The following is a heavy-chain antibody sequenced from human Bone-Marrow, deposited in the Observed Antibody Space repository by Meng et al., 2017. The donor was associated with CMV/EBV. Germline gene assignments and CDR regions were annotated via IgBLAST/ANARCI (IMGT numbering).Heavy chain of an antibody. V-gene: IGHV6-1*01. CDR3: ARGGLGLEVFVFQV. Sequence: DSVSRNNASWNWIRQSPSRGLEWLGRTYYRTRWYSDSAVSMRGRLSVTPDTSKNHFTLQLNSLTPEDTAVYYCARGGLGLEVFVFQVWGQGTVVTVSS. J-gene: IGHJ3*01. CDR1: DSVSRNNAS. CDR2: TYYRTRWYS. D-gene: IGHD3-3*01.